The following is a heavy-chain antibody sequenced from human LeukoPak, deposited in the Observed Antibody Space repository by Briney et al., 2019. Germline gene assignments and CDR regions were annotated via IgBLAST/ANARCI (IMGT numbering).Heavy chain of an antibody. V-gene: IGHV5-51*01. CDR1: GYRFSSYW. Sequence: KPGESLKISCKGSGYRFSSYWIGWVRQMPGEGLEWMGIIYPGDSETRYSPSFQGQVTISADKSISTAYLQWSSLKASDTAMYYCVRALGYCSSGSCYYYDYWGQGTLVTVSS. CDR2: IYPGDSET. CDR3: VRALGYCSSGSCYYYDY. D-gene: IGHD2-15*01. J-gene: IGHJ4*02.